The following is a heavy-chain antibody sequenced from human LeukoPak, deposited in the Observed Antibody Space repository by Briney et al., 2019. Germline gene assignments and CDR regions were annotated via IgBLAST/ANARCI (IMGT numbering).Heavy chain of an antibody. D-gene: IGHD3-10*01. Sequence: PSETLSLTCTVSGGSVSSSSYYWGWIRQPPGKGLEWIGYIYYSGSTNYNPSLKSRVTISVDTSKNQFSLKLSSVTAADTAVYYCARDFFSDGSGSSDAFDIWGQGTMVTVSS. J-gene: IGHJ3*02. CDR1: GGSVSSSSYY. V-gene: IGHV4-61*01. CDR3: ARDFFSDGSGSSDAFDI. CDR2: IYYSGST.